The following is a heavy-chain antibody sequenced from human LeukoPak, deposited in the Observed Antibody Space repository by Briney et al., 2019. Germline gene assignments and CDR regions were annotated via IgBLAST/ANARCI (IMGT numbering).Heavy chain of an antibody. CDR3: ARRASYYSAHDY. D-gene: IGHD3-22*01. Sequence: SETLSLTCTVSGGSISISNTYWGWIRQPPGKGLELIGTIYYSGSTYYNPSLKSRVTISVDTSKNHFSLKLSPVTAADAAVYYCARRASYYSAHDYWGQGSLVTVSS. J-gene: IGHJ4*02. V-gene: IGHV4-39*01. CDR2: IYYSGST. CDR1: GGSISISNTY.